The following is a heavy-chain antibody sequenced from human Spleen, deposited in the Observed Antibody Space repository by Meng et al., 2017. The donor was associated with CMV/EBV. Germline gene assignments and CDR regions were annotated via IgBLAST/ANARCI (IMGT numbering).Heavy chain of an antibody. CDR1: TSYD. J-gene: IGHJ4*02. D-gene: IGHD3-22*01. CDR3: ARQPRVRAYYFDSTDYYYFDY. V-gene: IGHV1-8*03. CDR2: MNPNSGNK. Sequence: TSYDINWVRQATGQGLEWMGWMNPNSGNKGYAQKFQGRVTITRNTSISTAYMELSSLRSEDTAVYYCARQPRVRAYYFDSTDYYYFDYWGQGTLVTVSS.